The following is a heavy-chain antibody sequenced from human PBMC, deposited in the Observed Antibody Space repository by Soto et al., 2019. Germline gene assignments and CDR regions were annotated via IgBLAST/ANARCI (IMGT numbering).Heavy chain of an antibody. CDR3: ARGHYGSPPGYFDC. Sequence: EVQLVESGGALVQPGGSLRLSCAASGFTVSSNYMSWVRQAPGKGLEWVLVIYSGGSTYYADSVKGRFTISRDNSKNTVYLQMSSLRAEDTAVDYCARGHYGSPPGYFDCWGQGTLVTVSP. CDR1: GFTVSSNY. CDR2: IYSGGST. V-gene: IGHV3-66*01. D-gene: IGHD3-10*01. J-gene: IGHJ4*02.